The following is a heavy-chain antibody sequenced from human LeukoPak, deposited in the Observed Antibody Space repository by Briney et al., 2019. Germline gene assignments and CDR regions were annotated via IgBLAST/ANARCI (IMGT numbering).Heavy chain of an antibody. CDR1: RGSVNSNSYY. V-gene: IGHV4-39*07. Sequence: SETLSLTCTVSRGSVNSNSYYWGWIRQPPGKGLEWIGTIYYSGNTYYNPSLESRVTMSVDTSKNQFSLKLTSVTAADTAVYYCARDHEVSSSSFDYWGQGTLVTVSS. CDR2: IYYSGNT. J-gene: IGHJ4*02. D-gene: IGHD6-6*01. CDR3: ARDHEVSSSSFDY.